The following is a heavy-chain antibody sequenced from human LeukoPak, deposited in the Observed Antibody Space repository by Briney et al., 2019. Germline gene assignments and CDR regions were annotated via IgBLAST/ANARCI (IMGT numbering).Heavy chain of an antibody. CDR3: ARAVIDYDAFDI. J-gene: IGHJ3*02. D-gene: IGHD2/OR15-2a*01. CDR1: GGTFSSYA. V-gene: IGHV1-69*04. Sequence: ASVKFSCKASGGTFSSYAISWVRQAPGQGLEWMGRIIPILGIANYAQKFQGRVTITADKSTSTAYMELSSLRSEDTAVYYCARAVIDYDAFDIWGQGTMVTVSS. CDR2: IIPILGIA.